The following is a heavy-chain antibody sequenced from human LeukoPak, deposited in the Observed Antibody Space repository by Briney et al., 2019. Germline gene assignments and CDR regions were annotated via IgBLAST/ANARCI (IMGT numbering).Heavy chain of an antibody. CDR3: ARGVPYDSWSGPHYSDY. CDR2: IKQDGSQE. D-gene: IGHD3-3*01. V-gene: IGHV3-7*01. CDR1: EFAFSTYN. Sequence: GGSLRLSCAASEFAFSTYNMNWVRQAPGKGLEWVAHIKQDGSQEYYVDSVKGRFTISRDSAKNSLYLQMNSLRAEDTAVYYCARGVPYDSWSGPHYSDYWGQGTLVTVSS. J-gene: IGHJ4*02.